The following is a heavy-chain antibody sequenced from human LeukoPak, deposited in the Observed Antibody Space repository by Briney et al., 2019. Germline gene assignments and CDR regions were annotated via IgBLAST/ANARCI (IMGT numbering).Heavy chain of an antibody. CDR1: GYTFTDYY. Sequence: ASLKVSCKASGYTFTDYYMHWVRQAPGQGLEWMGWINPNSGGTNYAQKFCARVTMTRDTSISTAYMELSRLRSDDTAVYYCARDPMTTVTSVFGWFDPWGQGTLVTVSP. CDR3: ARDPMTTVTSVFGWFDP. D-gene: IGHD4-17*01. CDR2: INPNSGGT. J-gene: IGHJ5*02. V-gene: IGHV1-2*02.